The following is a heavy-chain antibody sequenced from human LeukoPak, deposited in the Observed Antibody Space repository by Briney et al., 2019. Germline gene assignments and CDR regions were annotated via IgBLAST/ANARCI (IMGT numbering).Heavy chain of an antibody. CDR2: IYYSGTT. D-gene: IGHD7-27*01. V-gene: IGHV4-61*08. CDR3: ARQNWGQFDY. Sequence: PSETLSLTCTVSGGSISSGGYYWSWIRQPPGKGLEWIGYIYYSGTTNYNPSLKSRVTISVDTSKNQFSLNLSSVTAADTAVYYCARQNWGQFDYWGQGILVTVSS. J-gene: IGHJ4*02. CDR1: GGSISSGGYY.